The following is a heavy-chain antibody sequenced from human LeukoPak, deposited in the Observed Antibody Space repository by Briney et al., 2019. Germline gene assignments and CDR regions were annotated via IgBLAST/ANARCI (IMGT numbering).Heavy chain of an antibody. Sequence: GGSLRLSCAASGFSFDDYAMHWVRQAPGKGLEWVSGISWNSGGIGYADSVKGRFTISRDNAKKSLYLQMNSLRPEDAALYYCAKGYFDSSAYPPFDYWGRGTLVTVSS. J-gene: IGHJ4*02. CDR3: AKGYFDSSAYPPFDY. CDR1: GFSFDDYA. D-gene: IGHD3-22*01. V-gene: IGHV3-9*01. CDR2: ISWNSGGI.